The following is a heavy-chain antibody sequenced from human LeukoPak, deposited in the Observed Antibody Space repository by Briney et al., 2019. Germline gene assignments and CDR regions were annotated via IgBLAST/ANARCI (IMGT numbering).Heavy chain of an antibody. V-gene: IGHV4-4*09. D-gene: IGHD2-21*02. Sequence: SETLSLTCTVSGGSISFYYWSWIRQPPGKGLEWIGYIYTSGSTNYNPSLKSRVTISVDTSKNQFSLKLSSVTAADTAVYYCARYCGGDCYSGGFGIWGQGTMVTVSS. J-gene: IGHJ3*02. CDR1: GGSISFYY. CDR3: ARYCGGDCYSGGFGI. CDR2: IYTSGST.